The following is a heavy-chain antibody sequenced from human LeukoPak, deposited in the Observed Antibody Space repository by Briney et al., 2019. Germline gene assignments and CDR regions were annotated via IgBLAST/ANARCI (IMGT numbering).Heavy chain of an antibody. CDR2: ISSSGSTI. Sequence: GGSLRLSCAASGFTLSSYEMNWVRQAPGKGLEWVSYISSSGSTIYYADSVKGRFTISRDNAKNSLYLQMNSLRAEDTAVYYCARGKERRKGFDPWGQGTLVTVSS. J-gene: IGHJ5*02. V-gene: IGHV3-48*03. CDR3: ARGKERRKGFDP. CDR1: GFTLSSYE.